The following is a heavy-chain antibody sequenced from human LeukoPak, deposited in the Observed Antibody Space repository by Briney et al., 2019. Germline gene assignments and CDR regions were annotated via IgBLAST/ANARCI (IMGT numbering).Heavy chain of an antibody. CDR2: IYYSGST. CDR3: ARARSLWFGVHNPTLFDY. Sequence: SETLSLTCTVSGGSISSYYWSWIRQPPGKGLEWIGYIYYSGSTNYNPSLKSRVTISVDTSKNQFSLKLSSVTAADTAVYYCARARSLWFGVHNPTLFDYWGQEPWSPSPQ. D-gene: IGHD3-10*01. CDR1: GGSISSYY. J-gene: IGHJ4*01. V-gene: IGHV4-59*01.